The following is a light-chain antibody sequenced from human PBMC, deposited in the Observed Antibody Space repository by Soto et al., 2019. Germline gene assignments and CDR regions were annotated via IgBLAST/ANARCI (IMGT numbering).Light chain of an antibody. CDR3: QQYKNWPPLT. CDR2: DAS. J-gene: IGKJ4*01. Sequence: DIQMTQSPSTLSASVGDRVPITWRASQSISSWLAWYQPTPGKAPKLMIYDASNLESGVPPRFSGSESWTEFTLTITSLQSEDFAVYDGQQYKNWPPLTFGGGTKVDIK. CDR1: QSISSW. V-gene: IGKV1-5*01.